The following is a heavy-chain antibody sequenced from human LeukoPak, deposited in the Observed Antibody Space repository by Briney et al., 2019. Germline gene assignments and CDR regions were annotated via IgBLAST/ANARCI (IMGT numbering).Heavy chain of an antibody. V-gene: IGHV4-39*01. D-gene: IGHD6-19*01. J-gene: IGHJ6*02. CDR1: GGSISSSSYY. CDR3: ARMSSGWYRYGMDV. Sequence: PSETLSLTCTVSGGSISSSSYYWVWIRQPPGKGLEWIGSLYYTGSTYYNPSLKSRVTISVDTSKNQFSLKLSSVTAADTAVYYCARMSSGWYRYGMDVWGQGTTVTVSS. CDR2: LYYTGST.